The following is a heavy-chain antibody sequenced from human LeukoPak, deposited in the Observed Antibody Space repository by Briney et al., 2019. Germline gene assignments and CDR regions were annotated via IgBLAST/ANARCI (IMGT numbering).Heavy chain of an antibody. Sequence: GGSLRLSCAASGLTFSGYWMSWVRQAPGKGLEWVANINEDGSEKYYVDSAKGRFTISRDNAKNSLCLQVNSLRAADTAVYYCARALGYQLLPGYYYYMDVWGKGTTVTVSS. CDR1: GLTFSGYW. D-gene: IGHD2-2*01. V-gene: IGHV3-7*01. CDR3: ARALGYQLLPGYYYYMDV. CDR2: INEDGSEK. J-gene: IGHJ6*03.